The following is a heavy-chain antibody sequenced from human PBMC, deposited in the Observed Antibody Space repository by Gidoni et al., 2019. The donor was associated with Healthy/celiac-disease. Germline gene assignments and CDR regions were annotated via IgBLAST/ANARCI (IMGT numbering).Heavy chain of an antibody. CDR2: ISSSGSTI. V-gene: IGHV3-48*03. J-gene: IGHJ3*02. D-gene: IGHD1-26*01. CDR1: GFPFSSYE. CDR3: ARDSSGSYYSAFDI. Sequence: EVQLVESGGGLVQPGGSLRLSCAASGFPFSSYEMNWVRQAPGKGLEWVSYISSSGSTIYYADSVKGRFTISRDNAKNSLYLQMNSLRAEDTAVYYCARDSSGSYYSAFDIWGQGTMVTVSS.